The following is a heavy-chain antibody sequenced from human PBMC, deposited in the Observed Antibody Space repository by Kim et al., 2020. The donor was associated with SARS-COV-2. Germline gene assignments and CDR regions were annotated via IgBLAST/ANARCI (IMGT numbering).Heavy chain of an antibody. CDR3: ATSDILTGYYKDDYYYGMDV. Sequence: RFTISRDNSKNTLYLQMNSLRAEDTAVYYCATSDILTGYYKDDYYYGMDVWGQGTTVTVSS. V-gene: IGHV3-30*03. D-gene: IGHD3-9*01. J-gene: IGHJ6*02.